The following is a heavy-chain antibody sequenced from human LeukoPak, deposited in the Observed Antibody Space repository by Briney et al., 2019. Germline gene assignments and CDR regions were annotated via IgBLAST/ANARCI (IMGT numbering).Heavy chain of an antibody. CDR2: IYPGGSDS. V-gene: IGHV5-51*01. CDR1: GYSFTSYW. D-gene: IGHD1-26*01. Sequence: PGESLKISCKGSGYSFTSYWIGWVRQMPGKGLEWMGIIYPGGSDSRYSPSFQGQVTISADTSISTAYLQWSTLKASDTAMYYCAAIVGPTTYVDYWGQGSLITVSS. CDR3: AAIVGPTTYVDY. J-gene: IGHJ4*02.